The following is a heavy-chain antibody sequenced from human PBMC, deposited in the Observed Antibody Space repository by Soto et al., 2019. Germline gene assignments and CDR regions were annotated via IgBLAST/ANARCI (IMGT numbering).Heavy chain of an antibody. V-gene: IGHV1-69*01. CDR3: ARVRFLEWLFVPAHGMDV. Sequence: QVQLVQSGAEVKKPGSSVKVSCKASGGTFSKSGISWVRQAPGQGLECMGVIMPTSGRPDYAQKFQGRVIITADESTSTAYMELSGLTSEDTAVYYCARVRFLEWLFVPAHGMDVWGQGTTVTVSS. J-gene: IGHJ6*02. D-gene: IGHD3-3*01. CDR1: GGTFSKSG. CDR2: IMPTSGRP.